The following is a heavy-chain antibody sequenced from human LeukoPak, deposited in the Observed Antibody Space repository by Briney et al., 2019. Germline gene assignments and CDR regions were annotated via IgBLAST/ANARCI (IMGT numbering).Heavy chain of an antibody. Sequence: GGSLRLSCAASGFTFSSYAMSWVRQAPGKGLEWVSAISGSGGSTYYADSVKGRFTISRDNSKNTLYLQMNSLRAEDTAVYYCAKSGGGIVVVPAATFDYWGQGTLVTVSS. CDR2: ISGSGGST. CDR3: AKSGGGIVVVPAATFDY. CDR1: GFTFSSYA. D-gene: IGHD2-2*01. V-gene: IGHV3-23*01. J-gene: IGHJ4*02.